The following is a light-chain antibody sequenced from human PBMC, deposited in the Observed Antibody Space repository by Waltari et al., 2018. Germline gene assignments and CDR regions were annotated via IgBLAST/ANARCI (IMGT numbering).Light chain of an antibody. V-gene: IGLV2-14*03. Sequence: QSALTQPASVSGSPGHSITIPCTGTSNDVGGYNSISWYQQHPGKAPKLIIYDVTKRPSGVSDRFSGSKSGNTASLTISGLQAEDEADYYCCSYARSNTYVFGTGTKVTVL. J-gene: IGLJ1*01. CDR3: CSYARSNTYV. CDR1: SNDVGGYNS. CDR2: DVT.